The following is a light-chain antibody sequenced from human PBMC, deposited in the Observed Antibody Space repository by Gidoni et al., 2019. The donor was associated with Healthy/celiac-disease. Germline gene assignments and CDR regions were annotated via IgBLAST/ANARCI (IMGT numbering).Light chain of an antibody. CDR2: AAS. CDR3: QQSYSTPYT. Sequence: DIQMTQSPSSMSASVGDRVTITCRASQSISSYLNWYQQKPGKATKLLFYAASSLQSGVPSRFSGSGSGTDFTLTIISLQPEDFATYYCQQSYSTPYTFGQGTKLEIK. CDR1: QSISSY. J-gene: IGKJ2*01. V-gene: IGKV1-39*01.